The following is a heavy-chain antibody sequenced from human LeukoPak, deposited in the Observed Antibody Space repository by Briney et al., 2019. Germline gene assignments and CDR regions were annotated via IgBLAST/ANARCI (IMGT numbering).Heavy chain of an antibody. J-gene: IGHJ4*02. CDR3: VRVPPGTTIYAY. V-gene: IGHV1-8*01. CDR1: GYTFTSYH. CDR2: MNPNSSDI. Sequence: ASVKVSCKASGYTFTSYHINWVRQATGQGLEWVGWMNPNSSDIGYAQKFQGRVTMTRNTSIGTAYMELSSLRSEDTAIYYCVRVPPGTTIYAYWGQGTLVTVSS. D-gene: IGHD1-14*01.